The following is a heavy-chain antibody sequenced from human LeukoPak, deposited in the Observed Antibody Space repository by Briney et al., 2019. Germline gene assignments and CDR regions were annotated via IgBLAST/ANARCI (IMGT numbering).Heavy chain of an antibody. CDR2: IIPIFGTA. D-gene: IGHD6-13*01. CDR3: ARGRIAAAVSYYYYYMDV. Sequence: SVKVSCKASGGTFSSYAINWVRQAPGQGLEWMGGIIPIFGTANYAQKFQGRVTITADESTSTAYMALSSLRSEDTAVYYCARGRIAAAVSYYYYYMDVWGKGTTVTISS. J-gene: IGHJ6*03. CDR1: GGTFSSYA. V-gene: IGHV1-69*13.